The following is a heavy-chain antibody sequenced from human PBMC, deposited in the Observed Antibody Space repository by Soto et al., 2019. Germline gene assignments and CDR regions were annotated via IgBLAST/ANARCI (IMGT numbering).Heavy chain of an antibody. CDR2: TYYRSKWYN. J-gene: IGHJ6*02. V-gene: IGHV6-1*01. CDR3: ARLVRYSSSSGESYGMDV. D-gene: IGHD6-6*01. CDR1: GDSVSTNIAA. Sequence: PSQTLSLTCAISGDSVSTNIAAWNWIRQSPSRGLVWLGRTYYRSKWYNDYAVSVKSRIIINPDTSKNQFSLQLNSVTAADTAVYYCARLVRYSSSSGESYGMDVWGQGTXVTVSS.